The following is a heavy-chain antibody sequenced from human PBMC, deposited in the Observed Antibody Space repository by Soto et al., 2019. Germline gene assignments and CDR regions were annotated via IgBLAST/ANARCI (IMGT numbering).Heavy chain of an antibody. CDR1: GFTFSHAW. Sequence: PGGSRRLSCAASGFTFSHAWMSWVRQAGVKGLEWGGRIKSDTEGGTTAYAAPVKGRFTISRHDSKNTLYLQMNSLKTEDTAMYYCTTEGTGYCSGGSCYAIDDWGPGNIVTLSS. CDR3: TTEGTGYCSGGSCYAIDD. V-gene: IGHV3-15*01. J-gene: IGHJ4*02. D-gene: IGHD2-15*01. CDR2: IKSDTEGGTT.